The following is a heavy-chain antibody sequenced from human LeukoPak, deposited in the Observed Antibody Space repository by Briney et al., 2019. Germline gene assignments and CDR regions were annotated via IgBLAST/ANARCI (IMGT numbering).Heavy chain of an antibody. Sequence: GGSLRLSCAASGFTVSSYYMNWVRQAPGKGLEWVSYISSSGSTIYYADSVKGRFTISRDNAKNSLYLQMNSLRAEDTAVYYCAELGTTMIGGVWGKGTTVTISS. V-gene: IGHV3-48*03. CDR2: ISSSGSTI. CDR3: AELGTTMIGGV. CDR1: GFTVSSYY. D-gene: IGHD3-10*02. J-gene: IGHJ6*04.